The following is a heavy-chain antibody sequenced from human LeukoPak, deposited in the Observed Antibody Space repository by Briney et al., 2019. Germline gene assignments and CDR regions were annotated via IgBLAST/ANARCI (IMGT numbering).Heavy chain of an antibody. D-gene: IGHD3-16*01. Sequence: SETLSLTCTVSGGSINDYYWSWIRQPPGKGLEWLGYVYHSGSTNYNPSLKSRVTISVDTSKKQFSLKVTPVTAADTAVYYCARLGAVSDAFDIWGQGTMVTVSS. V-gene: IGHV4-59*08. CDR1: GGSINDYY. CDR3: ARLGAVSDAFDI. CDR2: VYHSGST. J-gene: IGHJ3*02.